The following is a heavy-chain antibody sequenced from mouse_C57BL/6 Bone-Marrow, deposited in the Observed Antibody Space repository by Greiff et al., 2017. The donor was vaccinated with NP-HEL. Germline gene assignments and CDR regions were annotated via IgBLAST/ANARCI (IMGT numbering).Heavy chain of an antibody. V-gene: IGHV1-81*01. CDR2: IYPSSGNT. CDR1: GYTFTSYG. Sequence: VKLMESGAELARPGASVKLSCKASGYTFTSYGISWVKQRTGQGLEWIGEIYPSSGNTYYNEKFKGKATLTADKSSSTAYMELRSLTSEDSAVYFCAREKLEGFAYWGQGTLVTVSA. D-gene: IGHD1-3*01. CDR3: AREKLEGFAY. J-gene: IGHJ3*01.